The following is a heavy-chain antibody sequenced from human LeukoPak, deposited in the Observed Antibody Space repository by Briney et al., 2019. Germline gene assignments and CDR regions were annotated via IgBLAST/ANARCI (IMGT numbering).Heavy chain of an antibody. D-gene: IGHD3-10*01. Sequence: SETLSLTCAVSGGSISSGAYSWSWIRQPPRKGLEWIGYVYYSGGTYYNPSLKSRVTISVDTSKNQFSLKLSSVTAADTAVYFCARGGYYGSGNDFRFDPWGQGTLVTVSS. CDR3: ARGGYYGSGNDFRFDP. V-gene: IGHV4-30-4*07. CDR2: VYYSGGT. CDR1: GGSISSGAYS. J-gene: IGHJ5*02.